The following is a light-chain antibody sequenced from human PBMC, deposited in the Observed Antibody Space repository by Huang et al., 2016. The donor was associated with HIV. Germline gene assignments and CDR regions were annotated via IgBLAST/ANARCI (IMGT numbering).Light chain of an antibody. J-gene: IGKJ2*01. CDR3: QQSDSTPYT. CDR2: AAS. V-gene: IGKV1-39*01. CDR1: QSFSSS. Sequence: DIQMTQSPSSLSASVGDRVPIPCRSSQSFSSSLNWYQQRPGKAPKLLIYAASSLQSWFPSRFSGSGSGTDFSLTINSLQPQDFATYYCQQSDSTPYTFGQGTKLEIK.